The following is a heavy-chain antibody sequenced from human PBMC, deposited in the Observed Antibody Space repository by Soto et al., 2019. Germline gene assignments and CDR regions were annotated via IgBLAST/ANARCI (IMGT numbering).Heavy chain of an antibody. D-gene: IGHD2-15*01. Sequence: QLQLQESGPGLVKPSETLSLTCTVSGGSMSTNYYWGWIRQPPGKGLEWIGRIYYSGSTYYNPSLKSRVTLSVDTSKNQFPLRLSSVTAADTAVYYCASGCSGGSCSHYFDYWGQGALVTVSS. V-gene: IGHV4-39*01. J-gene: IGHJ4*02. CDR1: GGSMSTNYY. CDR2: IYYSGST. CDR3: ASGCSGGSCSHYFDY.